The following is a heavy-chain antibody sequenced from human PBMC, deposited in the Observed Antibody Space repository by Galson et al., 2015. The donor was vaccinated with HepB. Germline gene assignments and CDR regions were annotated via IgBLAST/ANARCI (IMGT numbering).Heavy chain of an antibody. CDR2: INPSGGST. D-gene: IGHD3-3*01. J-gene: IGHJ4*02. CDR1: GYTFTSYY. Sequence: SVKVSCKASGYTFTSYYMHWVRQAPGQGLEWMGIINPSGGSTSYAQKFQGRVTMTRDTSTSTVYMELSSLRSEDTAVYYCARDGGTTRITIFGVVIYYFDYWGQGTLVTVSS. CDR3: ARDGGTTRITIFGVVIYYFDY. V-gene: IGHV1-46*01.